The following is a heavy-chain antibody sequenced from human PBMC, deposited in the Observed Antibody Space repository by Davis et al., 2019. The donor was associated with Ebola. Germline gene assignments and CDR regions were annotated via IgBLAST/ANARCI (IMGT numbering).Heavy chain of an antibody. J-gene: IGHJ3*02. CDR2: KSYEGSKK. CDR3: AKDPWAYSGTLDAFDI. Sequence: GGPLRLPCAASGIVFRTYCMRGVRQATAKRLEWVAVKSYEGSKKYYADSVKGRFTISRDNSKNTLYLQMNSLRAEDTAVYYCAKDPWAYSGTLDAFDISCQGTLATVS. V-gene: IGHV3-30*18. D-gene: IGHD1-26*01. CDR1: GIVFRTYC.